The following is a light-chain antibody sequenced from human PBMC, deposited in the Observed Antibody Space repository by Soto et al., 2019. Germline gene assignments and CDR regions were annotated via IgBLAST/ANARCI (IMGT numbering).Light chain of an antibody. CDR2: DAF. J-gene: IGKJ1*01. CDR3: QQRSNWPWT. Sequence: EIVLTQSPATLSLSPGERANLACRASQSVSSYLAWYQQKPGQAPRLLIYDAFNRATGIPARFSGSGSGTDFTLTISSLEPEDFAVYYCQQRSNWPWTFGQGTNVEIK. V-gene: IGKV3-11*01. CDR1: QSVSSY.